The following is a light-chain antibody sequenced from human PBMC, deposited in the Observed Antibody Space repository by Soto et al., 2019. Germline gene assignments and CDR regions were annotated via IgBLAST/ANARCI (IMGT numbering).Light chain of an antibody. J-gene: IGKJ4*01. V-gene: IGKV2-30*01. CDR1: QSLVSSDGNTY. CDR3: LQGTPWPPI. CDR2: KVS. Sequence: DVVVAQSPLSLPVTLGQPASISCRSSQSLVSSDGNTYLSWFQQRPGQSPRRLIYKVSNRESGGPDQFRGSWLGTDFTLKISGVGAEDVGLYYCLQGTPWPPIFGGGTKVEIK.